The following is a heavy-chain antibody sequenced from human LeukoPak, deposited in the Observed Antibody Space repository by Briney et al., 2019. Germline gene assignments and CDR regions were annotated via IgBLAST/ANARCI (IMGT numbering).Heavy chain of an antibody. J-gene: IGHJ4*02. D-gene: IGHD1-26*01. V-gene: IGHV1-2*02. CDR3: ARPVSLGSHFDY. Sequence: GASVKVSCKASGYTFTSYDINWVRQAPGQGLEWMGWINPNSGGTNYAQKFQGRVTMTRDTSISTAYMELSRLRSDDTAVYYCARPVSLGSHFDYWGQGTLVTVSS. CDR1: GYTFTSYD. CDR2: INPNSGGT.